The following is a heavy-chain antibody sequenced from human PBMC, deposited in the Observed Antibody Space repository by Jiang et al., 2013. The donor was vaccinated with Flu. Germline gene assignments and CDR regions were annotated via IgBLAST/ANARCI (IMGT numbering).Heavy chain of an antibody. CDR2: IYYTGTT. J-gene: IGHJ6*01. D-gene: IGHD1/OR15-1a*01. V-gene: IGHV4-39*07. CDR1: GGSISTSSYY. CDR3: ARPNTLLAYFAMDV. Sequence: GSGLVKPSETLSLTCTVSGGSISTSSYYWGWVRQPPGKGLEWIGNIYYTGTTYYNPSLKSRLTISRDMSKNRFSLKLSSVTAADTAVYYCARPNTLLAYFAMDV.